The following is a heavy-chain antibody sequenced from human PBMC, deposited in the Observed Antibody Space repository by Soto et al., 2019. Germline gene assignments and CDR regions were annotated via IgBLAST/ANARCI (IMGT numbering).Heavy chain of an antibody. D-gene: IGHD1-26*01. CDR2: ISSYNGNT. CDR1: GYTLTSYG. V-gene: IGHV1-18*01. CDR3: ARDASVGLNAY. Sequence: QVQLVQSGAEVKKPGASVKVSCKASGYTLTSYGISWVRQAPGQGLEWMGWISSYNGNTKYAQKLQGRVTMTTDTSTSTAYMELRSLRADDTAVDYCARDASVGLNAYWGQGTLVTVSS. J-gene: IGHJ1*01.